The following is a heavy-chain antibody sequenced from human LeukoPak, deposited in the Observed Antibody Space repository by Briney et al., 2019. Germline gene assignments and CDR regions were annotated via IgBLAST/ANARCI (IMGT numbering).Heavy chain of an antibody. V-gene: IGHV3-23*01. D-gene: IGHD2-15*01. CDR1: GFTFSSYA. CDR2: ISGSGGST. CDR3: AKPALIVVVVAATYDAFDI. J-gene: IGHJ3*02. Sequence: QPGGSLRLSCAASGFTFSSYAMGWVRQAPGKGLEWVSAISGSGGSTYYADSVKGRFTISRDNSKNTLYLQMNSLRAEDTAVYYCAKPALIVVVVAATYDAFDIWGQGTMVTVSS.